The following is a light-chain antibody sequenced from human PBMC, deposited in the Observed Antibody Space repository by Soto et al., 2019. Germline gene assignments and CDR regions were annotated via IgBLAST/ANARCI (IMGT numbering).Light chain of an antibody. J-gene: IGLJ2*01. CDR3: QSYDADILI. CDR2: EDD. V-gene: IGLV6-57*01. Sequence: NFMLTQPHSVSGSPGKTVTISCTRSSGNIVSNYVQWYQQRPGSSPTTVIFEDDDRPSGVPDRFSASLDTSTNSASLTISGLTREDEADYYSQSYDADILIFGGGTKLTVL. CDR1: SGNIVSNY.